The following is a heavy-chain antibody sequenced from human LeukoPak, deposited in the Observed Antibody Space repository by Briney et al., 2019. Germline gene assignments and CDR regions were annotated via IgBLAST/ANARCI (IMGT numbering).Heavy chain of an antibody. V-gene: IGHV4-39*01. Sequence: SETLSLTCTVSGGSISSSSYYWGWIRQPPGKGLEWIGSIYYSGSTYYNPSLKSRVTISVDTSKNQFSLKLSSVTAADTAVYYCARGSSGVGGRIAARPGAFDIWGQGTMVTVSS. CDR2: IYYSGST. J-gene: IGHJ3*02. CDR3: ARGSSGVGGRIAARPGAFDI. CDR1: GGSISSSSYY. D-gene: IGHD6-6*01.